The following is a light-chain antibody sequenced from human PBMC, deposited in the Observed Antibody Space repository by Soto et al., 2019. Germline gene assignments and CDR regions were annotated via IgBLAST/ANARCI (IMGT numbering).Light chain of an antibody. CDR1: QSVGSNY. J-gene: IGKJ1*01. Sequence: IVLTQSPGTLSLSPGERATLSCRASQSVGSNYLAWYQQKPGQAPRLLIYGAASRATGIPDRFSGSGSGTDFTLTISRLEPEDFAVYYCQQYGSSPQTFGQGTKVDIK. V-gene: IGKV3-20*01. CDR3: QQYGSSPQT. CDR2: GAA.